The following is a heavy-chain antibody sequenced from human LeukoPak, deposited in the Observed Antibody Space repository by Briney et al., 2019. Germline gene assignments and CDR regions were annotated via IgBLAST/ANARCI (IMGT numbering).Heavy chain of an antibody. V-gene: IGHV7-4-1*01. CDR3: ARAVYSGYETPYFDY. CDR1: GYTFTSYA. J-gene: IGHJ4*02. Sequence: GASVKVSCKASGYTFTSYAMNWARQAPGQGLEWMGWINTNTGNPTYAQGFTGRFVFSLDTSVSTAYLQICSLKAEDTAVYYCARAVYSGYETPYFDYWGQGTLVTVSS. D-gene: IGHD5-12*01. CDR2: INTNTGNP.